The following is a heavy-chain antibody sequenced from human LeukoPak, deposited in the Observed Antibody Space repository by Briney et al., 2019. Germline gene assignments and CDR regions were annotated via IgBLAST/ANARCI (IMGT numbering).Heavy chain of an antibody. V-gene: IGHV4-34*01. Sequence: KASETLSLTCAVYGGSFSGYYWSWIRQPPGKGLEWIGEINHSGSTNYNPSLKSRVTISVDTSKNQFSLKLSSVTAADTAVYYCARGIGGSGSLFDYWGQGTLVTVSS. CDR1: GGSFSGYY. D-gene: IGHD3-10*01. CDR2: INHSGST. J-gene: IGHJ4*02. CDR3: ARGIGGSGSLFDY.